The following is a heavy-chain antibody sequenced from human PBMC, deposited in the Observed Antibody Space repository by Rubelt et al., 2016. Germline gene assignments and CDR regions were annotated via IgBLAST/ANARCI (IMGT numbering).Heavy chain of an antibody. J-gene: IGHJ5*02. D-gene: IGHD1-7*01. V-gene: IGHV4-61*05. CDR3: ARDALTGTFTSWLDP. Sequence: QLQLQESGPGLVKPSETLSLTCTVSGGSISSSSYYWGWIRQPPGKGLEWIGYIYYTGSTNYNPSLQSRCTILIDTSKNQFSLKLSSVTAADTAVYYCARDALTGTFTSWLDPWGQGTLVTVSS. CDR2: IYYTGST. CDR1: GGSISSSSYY.